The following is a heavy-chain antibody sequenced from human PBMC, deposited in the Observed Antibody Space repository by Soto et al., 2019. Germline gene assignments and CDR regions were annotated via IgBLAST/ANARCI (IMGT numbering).Heavy chain of an antibody. D-gene: IGHD2-15*01. J-gene: IGHJ6*03. CDR2: IYPDDSDT. CDR3: ARHRKVVARGTYYMDV. CDR1: GYNFVNYW. V-gene: IGHV5-51*01. Sequence: EVQLVQSGADVKKPGESLKISCEGSGYNFVNYWIGWARQKPGKGLEWMGIIYPDDSDTKYSPSIQGQVSISIDKSISTAYLQWSSLKASDTGIYYCARHRKVVARGTYYMDVWGNGTTVTVSS.